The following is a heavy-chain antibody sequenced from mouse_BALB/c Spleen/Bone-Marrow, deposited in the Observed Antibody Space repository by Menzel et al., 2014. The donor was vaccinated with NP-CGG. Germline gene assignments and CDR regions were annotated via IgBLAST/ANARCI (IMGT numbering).Heavy chain of an antibody. CDR2: ISNGGGST. Sequence: EVHLVESGGGLVQPGGSLKLSCATPGFTFSDYYMYWVRQNPEKRLEWVAYISNGGGSTYYPDTGKGRFTISRDNAKNTQYLQMSRLKSEDSAMYYCARGLYYRPFAYWGQGTLVTVSA. CDR1: GFTFSDYY. V-gene: IGHV5-12*02. J-gene: IGHJ3*01. D-gene: IGHD2-14*01. CDR3: ARGLYYRPFAY.